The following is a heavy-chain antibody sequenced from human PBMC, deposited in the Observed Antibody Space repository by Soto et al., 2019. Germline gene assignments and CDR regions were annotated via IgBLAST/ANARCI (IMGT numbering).Heavy chain of an antibody. J-gene: IGHJ4*02. CDR2: IWFDGSNK. CDR1: GVTFNRCG. Sequence: QVQLVESGGGVVQPGRSLRLSCVASGVTFNRCGFHWVRQAPGKGLEWVAVIWFDGSNKYYADSVKGRFTISRDDSKSTRYLQMDSLRAEDTAVYFCARDTWFGDLLDFDYWGQGTQVTVSS. V-gene: IGHV3-33*01. D-gene: IGHD3-10*01. CDR3: ARDTWFGDLLDFDY.